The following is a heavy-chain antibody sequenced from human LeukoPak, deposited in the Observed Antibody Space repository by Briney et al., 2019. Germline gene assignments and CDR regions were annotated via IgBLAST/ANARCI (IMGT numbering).Heavy chain of an antibody. J-gene: IGHJ4*02. D-gene: IGHD3-9*01. Sequence: GGSLRLSCAASGFIFSNYAMYWVRQAPGKGLEWVSAISGRSNNTYYADSVKGRFTISRDRSKNTLYLQMNSLRADDTAVYYCAKWGDYDVLTGYDVSYFWGQGTLVTGSS. V-gene: IGHV3-23*01. CDR3: AKWGDYDVLTGYDVSYF. CDR1: GFIFSNYA. CDR2: ISGRSNNT.